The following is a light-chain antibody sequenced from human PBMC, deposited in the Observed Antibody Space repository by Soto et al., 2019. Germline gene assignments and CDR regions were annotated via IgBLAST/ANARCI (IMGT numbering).Light chain of an antibody. J-gene: IGLJ1*01. CDR3: CSYAGSNNYV. CDR1: SSDVGKYNL. CDR2: EAI. V-gene: IGLV2-23*01. Sequence: QSALTQPASVSGSPGQSIIISCTGSSSDVGKYNLVSWYQQHPGKAPKLMIYEAIKRPPGVSNRFSGSKSGNTASLTISGLQAEDEADYYCCSYAGSNNYVFGTGTKVTVL.